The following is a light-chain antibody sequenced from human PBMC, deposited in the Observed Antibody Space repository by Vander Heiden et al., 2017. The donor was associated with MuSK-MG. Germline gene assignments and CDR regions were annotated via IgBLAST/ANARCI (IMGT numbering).Light chain of an antibody. Sequence: IVLTQSPGTLSLSPGERATLSCRASQSVSSSYLAWYQQKPGQAPRLLIYGASSRATGIPDRFSGSGSGTDFTLTISRLEPEDFAVYYCQQYASSRTFGQGTKVEIK. CDR2: GAS. V-gene: IGKV3-20*01. CDR1: QSVSSSY. CDR3: QQYASSRT. J-gene: IGKJ1*01.